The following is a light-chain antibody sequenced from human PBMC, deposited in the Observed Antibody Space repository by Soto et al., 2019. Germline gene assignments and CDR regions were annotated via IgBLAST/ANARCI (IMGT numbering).Light chain of an antibody. CDR3: CSYAGSSIPLI. Sequence: QSVLTQPASVSGSPGQSITISCTGTSSDVGNYNLVSWYQQHPGKAPKLMIYEVSKWPSGVSNRFSGSKSGNTASLTISGLQAEDEADYYCCSYAGSSIPLIFWTGTKVTVL. CDR2: EVS. V-gene: IGLV2-23*02. J-gene: IGLJ1*01. CDR1: SSDVGNYNL.